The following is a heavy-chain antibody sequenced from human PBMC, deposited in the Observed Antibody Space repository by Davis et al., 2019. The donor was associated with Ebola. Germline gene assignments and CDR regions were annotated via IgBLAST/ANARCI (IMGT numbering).Heavy chain of an antibody. J-gene: IGHJ6*02. Sequence: SVKVSCKASGGTFSSYAISWVRQAPGQGLEWMGGIIPIFGTANYAQKFQGRVTITADESTSTAYMELSSLRSEDTAVYYCARDRGSGWYKGYYGMDVWGQGTTVTVSS. D-gene: IGHD6-19*01. V-gene: IGHV1-69*13. CDR3: ARDRGSGWYKGYYGMDV. CDR1: GGTFSSYA. CDR2: IIPIFGTA.